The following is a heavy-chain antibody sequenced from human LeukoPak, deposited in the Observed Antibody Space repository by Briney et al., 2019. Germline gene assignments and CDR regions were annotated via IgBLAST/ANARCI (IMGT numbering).Heavy chain of an antibody. CDR1: GYTFTSYG. CDR2: ISAYNGNT. J-gene: IGHJ6*02. CDR3: ARDNNHSGGYARYYYYYYGMDV. Sequence: GASVKVSCKASGYTFTSYGISWVRQAPGQGLEWMGWISAYNGNTNYAQKLQGRVTMTTDTSTSTAYMELRSLRSDDTAVYYCARDNNHSGGYARYYYYYYGMDVWGQGTTVTVSS. D-gene: IGHD3-22*01. V-gene: IGHV1-18*01.